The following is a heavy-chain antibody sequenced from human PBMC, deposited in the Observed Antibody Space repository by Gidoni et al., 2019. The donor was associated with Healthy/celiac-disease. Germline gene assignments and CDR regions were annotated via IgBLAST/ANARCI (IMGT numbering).Heavy chain of an antibody. CDR1: GGSISSGDYY. CDR3: ARQEYYDILTGYYGHDAFDI. J-gene: IGHJ3*02. D-gene: IGHD3-9*01. CDR2: IYYSGST. V-gene: IGHV4-30-4*01. Sequence: QVQLQESGPGLVKPSQTLSLTCTVSGGSISSGDYYWSWIRQPPGKGLEWIGYIYYSGSTYYNPSLKSRVTISVDTSKNQFSLKLSSVTAADTAVYYCARQEYYDILTGYYGHDAFDIWGQGTMVTVSS.